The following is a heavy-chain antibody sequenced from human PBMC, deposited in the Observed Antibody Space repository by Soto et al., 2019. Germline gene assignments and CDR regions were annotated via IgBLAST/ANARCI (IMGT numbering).Heavy chain of an antibody. CDR3: ARDGREASGMDV. D-gene: IGHD1-26*01. CDR1: GGSISSHY. Sequence: LSLTFTVSGGSISSHYWSWVRQAPGKGLEWIGHIYYRGSTSYNPSLRSRSTISVDTSNNQFSLKLNSVTTEDTAVYYCARDGREASGMDVWGQGNKVTVCS. V-gene: IGHV4-59*11. CDR2: IYYRGST. J-gene: IGHJ6*02.